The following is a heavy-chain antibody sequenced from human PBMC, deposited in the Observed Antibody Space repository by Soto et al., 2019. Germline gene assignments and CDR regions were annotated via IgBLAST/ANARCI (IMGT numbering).Heavy chain of an antibody. J-gene: IGHJ4*02. CDR2: ISGSGDST. Sequence: VGSLRLSCAASGFTFSSNAMSWVRQAPGKGLEWVSTISGSGDSTYYADSVKGRFTISRDNSKNTLYLQMNSLRAEDTAVYYCAKDLRAIGSYYFDYWGQGTLVTAPQ. CDR1: GFTFSSNA. D-gene: IGHD1-26*01. V-gene: IGHV3-23*01. CDR3: AKDLRAIGSYYFDY.